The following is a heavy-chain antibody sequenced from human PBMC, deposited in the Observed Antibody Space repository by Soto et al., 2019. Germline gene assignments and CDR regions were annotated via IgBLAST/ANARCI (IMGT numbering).Heavy chain of an antibody. D-gene: IGHD6-13*01. Sequence: EVQLLESGGVLVQPGGSLRLSCVASGFTFSSYAMSWVRQAPGKGLEWVSSISGSGSTTYYADSVKGRFTISRDNSKNTLYLQMNSLRAEDTAVYYCAKGCSSSWSPSGRCFDPWGQGTLVTVSS. CDR1: GFTFSSYA. CDR3: AKGCSSSWSPSGRCFDP. J-gene: IGHJ5*02. CDR2: ISGSGSTT. V-gene: IGHV3-23*01.